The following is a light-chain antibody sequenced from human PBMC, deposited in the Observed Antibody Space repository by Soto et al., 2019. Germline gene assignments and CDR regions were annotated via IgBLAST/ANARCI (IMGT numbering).Light chain of an antibody. CDR2: GAS. J-gene: IGKJ1*01. Sequence: IVVATSPAPLSVSPGERATLSCRASQTVSTSLAWYQQKPGRAPRLLIYGASTRATGVPDRFSGSGSGTDFTLTISSLQSEDVAVYYCHQYHTWHRTFGRGTKVDIK. V-gene: IGKV3-15*01. CDR1: QTVSTS. CDR3: HQYHTWHRT.